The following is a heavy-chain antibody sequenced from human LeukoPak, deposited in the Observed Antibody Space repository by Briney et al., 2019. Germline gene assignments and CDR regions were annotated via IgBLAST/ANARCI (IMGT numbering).Heavy chain of an antibody. J-gene: IGHJ4*02. D-gene: IGHD3-22*01. CDR1: GFTFSKYA. V-gene: IGHV3-23*01. CDR3: AKGHGDSSGYYYFDY. CDR2: IRGSSGTT. Sequence: PGGSLRLSCAASGFTFSKYAMSWVRQVSGKGLEWVSSIRGSSGTTYYADLVKGRFAISRDNSKNTLDLQMNSLRVEDTAVYYCAKGHGDSSGYYYFDYWGQGILVTVSS.